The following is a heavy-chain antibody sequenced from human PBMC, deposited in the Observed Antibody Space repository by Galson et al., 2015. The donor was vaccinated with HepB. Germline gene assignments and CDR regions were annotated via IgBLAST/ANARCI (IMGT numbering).Heavy chain of an antibody. Sequence: ETLSLTCAVYGESLGDYYWSWIRQPPGKGLECIGEINQIGTTNYNPSLESRVTISVDTSKNQFSLNLSPVTAADTAIYYCARSLPDCGTSSCYAGSWFDPWGQGTLVTVSS. D-gene: IGHD2-2*01. CDR2: INQIGTT. V-gene: IGHV4-34*01. CDR1: GESLGDYY. CDR3: ARSLPDCGTSSCYAGSWFDP. J-gene: IGHJ5*02.